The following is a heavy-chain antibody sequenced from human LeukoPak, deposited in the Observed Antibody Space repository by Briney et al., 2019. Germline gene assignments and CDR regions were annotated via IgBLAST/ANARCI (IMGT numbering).Heavy chain of an antibody. CDR3: ARRHYDLFTGYPMYSFAS. V-gene: IGHV4-59*08. CDR1: GGSITSDY. Sequence: PSETLSLTCTVSGGSITSDYWSWIRKPPGKGLEWIGYIYYTGSTNYNPSLKSRVTISVDKSKNQFSLKLRSVTAADTAVYYCARRHYDLFTGYPMYSFASWGQGTLVTVSS. J-gene: IGHJ4*02. D-gene: IGHD3-9*01. CDR2: IYYTGST.